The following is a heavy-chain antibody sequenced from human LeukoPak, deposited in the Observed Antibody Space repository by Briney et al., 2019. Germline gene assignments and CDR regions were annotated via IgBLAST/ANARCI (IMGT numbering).Heavy chain of an antibody. D-gene: IGHD3-10*01. CDR3: ARLDMVRGVSNFDY. CDR1: GGSISSYY. Sequence: SETLSLTCTVSGGSISSYYWSWIRQPPGKGLEWIGYISYSGSTYYNPSLKSRVTISVDTSKNQFSLKLSSVTAADTAVYYCARLDMVRGVSNFDYWGQGTLVTVSS. J-gene: IGHJ4*02. CDR2: ISYSGST. V-gene: IGHV4-59*08.